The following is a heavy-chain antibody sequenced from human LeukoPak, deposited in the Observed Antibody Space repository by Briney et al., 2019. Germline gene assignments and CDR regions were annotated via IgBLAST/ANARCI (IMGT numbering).Heavy chain of an antibody. CDR3: ARDRRQSGDGDV. CDR2: IYSGGST. D-gene: IGHD2-21*02. CDR1: GFTVSSNY. J-gene: IGHJ6*02. V-gene: IGHV3-53*01. Sequence: GGSLRLSCAASGFTVSSNYMSWVRQAPGKGLEWVSVIYSGGSTYYADSVKGRFTISRDNSKNTLYLQMNSLSAEDTAVYYCARDRRQSGDGDVWGQGTTVTVSS.